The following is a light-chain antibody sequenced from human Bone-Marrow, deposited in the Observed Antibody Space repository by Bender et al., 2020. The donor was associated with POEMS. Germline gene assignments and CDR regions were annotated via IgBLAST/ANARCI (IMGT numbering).Light chain of an antibody. CDR3: SAWDDSLSGWV. Sequence: QSVLTQPPSASGTPGQRVTISCSGGSSNIGSHGVNWYQQLPGEAPKLLISYDDLLTPGVADRFSASKSGTSASLAMSERQSEDEALYYCSAWDDSLSGWVFGGGTKLTVL. V-gene: IGLV1-36*01. J-gene: IGLJ3*02. CDR2: YDD. CDR1: SSNIGSHG.